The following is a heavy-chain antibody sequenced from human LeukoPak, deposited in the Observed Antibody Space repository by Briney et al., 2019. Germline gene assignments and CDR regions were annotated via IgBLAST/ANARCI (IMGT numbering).Heavy chain of an antibody. V-gene: IGHV4-39*07. CDR2: IYYSGST. CDR1: GGSISSSSYY. Sequence: SETLSLTCTVSGGSISSSSYYWGWIRQPPGKGLEWIGSIYYSGSTYYNPSLKSRVTISVDTSKNQFSLKLSSVTAADTAVYYCARDPGSGKGNAFDIWGQGTMVTVSS. CDR3: ARDPGSGKGNAFDI. J-gene: IGHJ3*02. D-gene: IGHD3-10*01.